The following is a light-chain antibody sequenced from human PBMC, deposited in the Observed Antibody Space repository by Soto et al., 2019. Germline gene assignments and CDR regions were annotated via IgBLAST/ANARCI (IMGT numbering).Light chain of an antibody. V-gene: IGLV2-14*01. CDR1: SSDIGAYDH. Sequence: QSALTQPASVSGSPGQSITISCSGTSSDIGAYDHVAWFQQFPGKTPKLVIYSVSNRPSGVSYRFSVSKSGNTASLTISGLQADDEAYYYCISYTVSRSYVFGPGTKVTVL. CDR2: SVS. J-gene: IGLJ1*01. CDR3: ISYTVSRSYV.